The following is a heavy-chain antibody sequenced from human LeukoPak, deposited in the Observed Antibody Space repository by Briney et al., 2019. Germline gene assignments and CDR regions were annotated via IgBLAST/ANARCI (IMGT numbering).Heavy chain of an antibody. V-gene: IGHV1-18*01. D-gene: IGHD3-10*01. J-gene: IGHJ6*02. CDR3: ARDSSLDYYGSGSYSYYYYGMDV. CDR1: VYTFPRYG. Sequence: ASDKVSCKASVYTFPRYGISWVRQAAGHGLEWMGWISAYNGNTNYAQKLQGRVTMTTDTSTSTAYMELRSLRSDDTAVYYSARDSSLDYYGSGSYSYYYYGMDVWGQGTTVTVSS. CDR2: ISAYNGNT.